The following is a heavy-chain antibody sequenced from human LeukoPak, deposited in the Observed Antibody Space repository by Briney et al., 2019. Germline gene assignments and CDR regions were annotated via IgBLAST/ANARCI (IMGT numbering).Heavy chain of an antibody. CDR2: IKQDGSEK. CDR1: GFTFSSYS. J-gene: IGHJ3*02. D-gene: IGHD1-26*01. Sequence: GGSLRLSCAASGFTFSSYSMNWVRQAPGKGLEWVANIKQDGSEKYYVNSVKGRFTISRDNAKNSLYLQMNNLRVEDTAVYYCARDRYSGGYGGKSAFDIWGQGTMVTVSS. V-gene: IGHV3-7*01. CDR3: ARDRYSGGYGGKSAFDI.